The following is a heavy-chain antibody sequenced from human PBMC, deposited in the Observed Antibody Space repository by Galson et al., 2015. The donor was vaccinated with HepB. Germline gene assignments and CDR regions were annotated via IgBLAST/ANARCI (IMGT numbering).Heavy chain of an antibody. J-gene: IGHJ1*01. CDR2: IKQDGSEE. CDR1: GFTFSSYW. Sequence: SLRLSCATSGFTFSSYWMSWVRQAPGKGLEWVANIKQDGSEEYYVDSVRGRFSISRDNARSSLYLHMNSLGAEDTAVYYCVRDHDSGGYGSPHWGQGTPVAVSS. D-gene: IGHD3-22*01. V-gene: IGHV3-7*01. CDR3: VRDHDSGGYGSPH.